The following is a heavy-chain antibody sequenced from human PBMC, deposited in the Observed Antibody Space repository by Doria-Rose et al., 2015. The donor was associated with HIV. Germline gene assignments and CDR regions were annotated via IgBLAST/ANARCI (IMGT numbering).Heavy chain of an antibody. V-gene: IGHV2-26*01. CDR1: GVSLSSPGMC. CDR2: IFSDDER. Sequence: SGPVLVKPTETLTLTCTVSGVSLSSPGMCVSWIRQPPGKTLEWLANIFSDDERSYITSLKCRLTISRGTSISQVVLTMTDMDPVDTATYYCARIKSSRWYHKYYFDFWGQGTLVIVSA. D-gene: IGHD6-13*01. CDR3: ARIKSSRWYHKYYFDF. J-gene: IGHJ4*02.